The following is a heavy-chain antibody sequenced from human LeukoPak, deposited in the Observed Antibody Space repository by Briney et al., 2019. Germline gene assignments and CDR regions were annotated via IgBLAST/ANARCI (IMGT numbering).Heavy chain of an antibody. CDR2: SSGFDDTI. V-gene: IGHV3-48*03. J-gene: IGHJ4*02. CDR3: ARVPRPPESGSYFDY. D-gene: IGHD1-26*01. CDR1: GFIFSSCE. Sequence: GGSLRLSCTASGFIFSSCEINWVREAPGKRLEWVAYSSGFDDTIYYADSVKGRFTISRDNAKNSLFLQMNSLRAEDTGVYYCARVPRPPESGSYFDYWGRGTLVTVSS.